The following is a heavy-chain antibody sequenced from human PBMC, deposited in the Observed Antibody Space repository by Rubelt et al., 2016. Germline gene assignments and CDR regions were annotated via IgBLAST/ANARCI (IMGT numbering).Heavy chain of an antibody. CDR2: MNPNSGYS. Sequence: QVQLVQSGAEVKKPGASVKVSCKASGHTFTSSDNINWVRQATGQGLEWMGWMNPNSGYSGYAQKFQGRVTMTWNTSISTAYMKLNSLRSEDTAVYYCAIKRDWIDPWGQGTLVTVSS. J-gene: IGHJ5*02. V-gene: IGHV1-8*01. CDR1: GHTFTSSDN. CDR3: AIKRDWIDP.